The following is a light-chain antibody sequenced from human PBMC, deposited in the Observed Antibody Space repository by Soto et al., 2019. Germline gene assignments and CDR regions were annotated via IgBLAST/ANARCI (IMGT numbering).Light chain of an antibody. CDR3: QQSYSTPPWT. Sequence: EIVLTQSPGTLSLSPGDRATLSCRASQRVSSIYFAWYQQKPGQAPRLLIYGTSSRATGIPDRFSGSGSGTDFTLTISSLQPEDFATYYCQQSYSTPPWTFGQGTKVDIK. CDR1: QRVSSIY. CDR2: GTS. V-gene: IGKV3-20*01. J-gene: IGKJ1*01.